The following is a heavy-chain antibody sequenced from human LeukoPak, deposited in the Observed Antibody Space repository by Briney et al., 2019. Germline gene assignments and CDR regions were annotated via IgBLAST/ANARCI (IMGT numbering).Heavy chain of an antibody. D-gene: IGHD6-13*01. CDR1: GFTFSSYS. Sequence: GGSLRLSCAASGFTFSSYSMNWVRQAPGKGLEWVSSISSSSSYIYYADSVKGRFTISRDNAKNSLYLQMNSLRAEDTAVYYCARGSDYVAAAGTYYYNYYMDVWGKGTTVTVSS. J-gene: IGHJ6*03. CDR3: ARGSDYVAAAGTYYYNYYMDV. V-gene: IGHV3-21*01. CDR2: ISSSSSYI.